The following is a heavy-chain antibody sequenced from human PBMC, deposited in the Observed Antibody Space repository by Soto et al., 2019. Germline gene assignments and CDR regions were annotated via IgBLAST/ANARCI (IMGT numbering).Heavy chain of an antibody. CDR1: GGSISSGDSY. Sequence: SETLSLTCTVSGGSISSGDSYWTWIRQHPGTGLEWIGYIYYSGSAYYNPSLKSRVTISVDTSKNQFSLKLSSVTAADTAVYYCARAQTDIVATIWNWFDPWGQGTLVTVS. D-gene: IGHD5-12*01. V-gene: IGHV4-30-4*08. J-gene: IGHJ5*02. CDR3: ARAQTDIVATIWNWFDP. CDR2: IYYSGSA.